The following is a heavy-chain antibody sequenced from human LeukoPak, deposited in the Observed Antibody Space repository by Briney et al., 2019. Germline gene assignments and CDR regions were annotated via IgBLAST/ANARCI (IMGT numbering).Heavy chain of an antibody. CDR1: GGSISTYD. V-gene: IGHV4-59*03. Sequence: SETLSLTCTVSGGSISTYDWSWIRQPPGKGLEWIGYIYYSGSTNYNPSLKSRVTISVDTSKNQFSLKLSSVTAADTAVYYCACHRSGWEIHHWGQGTLVTVSS. CDR2: IYYSGST. D-gene: IGHD6-19*01. CDR3: ACHRSGWEIHH. J-gene: IGHJ5*02.